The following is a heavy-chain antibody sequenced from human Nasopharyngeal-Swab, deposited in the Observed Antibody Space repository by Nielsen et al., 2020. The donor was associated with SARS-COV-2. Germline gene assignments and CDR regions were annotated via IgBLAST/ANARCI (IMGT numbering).Heavy chain of an antibody. V-gene: IGHV3-15*01. CDR3: TTDLHDYGDLDY. D-gene: IGHD4-17*01. J-gene: IGHJ4*02. CDR1: GFTVSSNY. CDR2: SKRKTDGGTT. Sequence: GESLKISCAASGFTVSSNYMSWVRQAPGKGLEWVGRSKRKTDGGTTDYDAPVKGRFTISRDDSKNTLYLQMNSLKTEDTAVYYCTTDLHDYGDLDYWGQGTLVTVSS.